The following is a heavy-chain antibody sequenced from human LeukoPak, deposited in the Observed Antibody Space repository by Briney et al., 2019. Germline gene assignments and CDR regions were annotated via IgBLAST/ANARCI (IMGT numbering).Heavy chain of an antibody. V-gene: IGHV4-59*08. CDR1: GGSISSYY. CDR3: ARRRGGWPYYFDY. Sequence: SETLSLTCTVSGGSISSYYWSWIRQPPGKGLEWIGYIYYSGSTNYNPSLKSRVTISVDTSKNQFSLKLSSVTAADTAVYYCARRRGGWPYYFDYWGQGTLVTVSS. J-gene: IGHJ4*02. D-gene: IGHD6-19*01. CDR2: IYYSGST.